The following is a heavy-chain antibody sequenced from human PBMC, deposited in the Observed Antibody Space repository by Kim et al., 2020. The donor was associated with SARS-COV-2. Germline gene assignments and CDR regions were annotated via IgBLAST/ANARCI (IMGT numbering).Heavy chain of an antibody. D-gene: IGHD3-10*01. V-gene: IGHV1-24*01. Sequence: ASVKVSCKLSGYTLTELSMHWVRQAPGKGLEWMGGFDPEDGETIYAQKFQGRVTMTEDTSTDTAYMELSSLRSEDTAVYYCATSSPYYYGSGWFDPWGQGTLVTVSS. CDR1: GYTLTELS. CDR2: FDPEDGET. J-gene: IGHJ5*02. CDR3: ATSSPYYYGSGWFDP.